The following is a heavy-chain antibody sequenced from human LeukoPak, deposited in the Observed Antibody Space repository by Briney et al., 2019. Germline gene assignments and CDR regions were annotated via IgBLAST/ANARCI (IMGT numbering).Heavy chain of an antibody. J-gene: IGHJ4*02. CDR2: INPYSGGT. D-gene: IGHD2-2*02. CDR1: GYTFTGYY. Sequence: ASVKVSCKASGYTFTGYYMHWVRQALGQGLEWMGWINPYSGGTNYAQKFQGRVTMTRDTSISTAYMELSRLRSDDTAVYYCARGLQVPAAIAYFDYWGQGTLVTVSS. CDR3: ARGLQVPAAIAYFDY. V-gene: IGHV1-2*02.